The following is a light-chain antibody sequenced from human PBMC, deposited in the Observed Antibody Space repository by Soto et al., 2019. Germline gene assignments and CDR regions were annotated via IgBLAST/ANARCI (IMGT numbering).Light chain of an antibody. Sequence: EIVLTQSPGTLSLSPGERATLSCRASQRVSSSYLAWYQQKPGQAPRLLMYGASKRATGTPDRFSGSGSGTDYTLTISRLEPEDLAVYYCQQYDNWGTSGPGTKVDIK. CDR3: QQYDNWGT. CDR2: GAS. J-gene: IGKJ3*01. V-gene: IGKV3-20*01. CDR1: QRVSSSY.